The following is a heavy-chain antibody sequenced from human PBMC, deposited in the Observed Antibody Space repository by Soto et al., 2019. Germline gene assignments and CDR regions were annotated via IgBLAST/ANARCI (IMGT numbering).Heavy chain of an antibody. CDR2: IYYSGST. CDR1: GGSISSSSYY. V-gene: IGHV4-39*01. J-gene: IGHJ6*02. CDR3: ARTNWNDVYYYGMDV. Sequence: PETLCLTCTVSGGSISSSSYYWGWIRQPPGKGLEWIGSIYYSGSTYYNPSLKSRVTISVDTSKNQFSLKLSSVTAADTAVYYCARTNWNDVYYYGMDVWGQGTTVT. D-gene: IGHD1-1*01.